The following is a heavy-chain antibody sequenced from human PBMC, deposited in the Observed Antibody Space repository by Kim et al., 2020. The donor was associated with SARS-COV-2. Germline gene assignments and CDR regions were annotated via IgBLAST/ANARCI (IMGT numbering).Heavy chain of an antibody. D-gene: IGHD1-1*01. Sequence: VEGKFTIARDNSKNTAYLQMNSLKTEDTAVYYCTRVPGTTSAFGDAFDIWGQGTMVTVSS. V-gene: IGHV3-73*01. CDR3: TRVPGTTSAFGDAFDI. J-gene: IGHJ3*02.